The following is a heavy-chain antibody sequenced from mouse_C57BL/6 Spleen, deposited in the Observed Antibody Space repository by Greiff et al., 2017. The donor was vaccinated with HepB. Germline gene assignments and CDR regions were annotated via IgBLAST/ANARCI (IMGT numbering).Heavy chain of an antibody. CDR1: GFTFSDYG. CDR2: ISSGSSTI. J-gene: IGHJ4*01. D-gene: IGHD2-4*01. CDR3: ARGSYDYDSYYAMDY. Sequence: EVMLVESGGGLVKPGGSLKLSCAASGFTFSDYGMHWVRQAPEKGLEWVAYISSGSSTIYYADTVKGRFTISRDNAKNTLFLQMTSLRSEDTAMYYCARGSYDYDSYYAMDYWGQGTSVTVSS. V-gene: IGHV5-17*01.